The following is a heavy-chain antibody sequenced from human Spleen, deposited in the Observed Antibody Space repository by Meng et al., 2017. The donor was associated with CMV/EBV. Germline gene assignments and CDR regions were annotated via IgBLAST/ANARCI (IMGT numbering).Heavy chain of an antibody. Sequence: GGSLRLSCAASGFTFSSYEMNWVRQAPGKGLEWVSYISSSGSTIYYADSVKGRFTISRDNAKNSLYLQMNSLIPEDTAVYYCARDAVRSSSAYCSSATGYTGFAHWGQGTLVTVSS. CDR1: GFTFSSYE. CDR3: ARDAVRSSSAYCSSATGYTGFAH. V-gene: IGHV3-48*03. J-gene: IGHJ4*02. CDR2: ISSSGSTI. D-gene: IGHD2-2*01.